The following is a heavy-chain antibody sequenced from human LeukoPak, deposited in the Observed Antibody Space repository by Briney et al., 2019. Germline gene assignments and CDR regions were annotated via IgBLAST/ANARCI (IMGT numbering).Heavy chain of an antibody. V-gene: IGHV3-23*01. D-gene: IGHD6-19*01. CDR1: GFAFNRNA. Sequence: GGSLRLSCAASGFAFNRNAISWVRQAPGKGLGWVSTIGGSGDKTFYADSVKGRFTISRDNSKNMVHLQMNSLTGEDTALYYCVRRGDASSGWGDHDFWGQGALVNVSS. CDR3: VRRGDASSGWGDHDF. J-gene: IGHJ4*02. CDR2: IGGSGDKT.